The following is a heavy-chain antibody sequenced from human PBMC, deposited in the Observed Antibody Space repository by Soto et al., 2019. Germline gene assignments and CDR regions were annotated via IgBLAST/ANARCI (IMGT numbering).Heavy chain of an antibody. Sequence: GGSLRLSCAASGFTFSSYDMHWVRQVTGKGLEWVSAIGTAGDTYYPDSVKGRLTISRDNSRNRLYLQMNSLRAEDTAVYYCAKEEVASSWYRGYFQHWGQGTLVTVSS. D-gene: IGHD6-13*01. CDR2: IGTAGDT. J-gene: IGHJ1*01. CDR3: AKEEVASSWYRGYFQH. CDR1: GFTFSSYD. V-gene: IGHV3-13*04.